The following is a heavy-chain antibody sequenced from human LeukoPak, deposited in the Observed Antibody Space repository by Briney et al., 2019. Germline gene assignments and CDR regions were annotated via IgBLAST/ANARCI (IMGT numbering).Heavy chain of an antibody. CDR1: GGSFSGYY. J-gene: IGHJ6*02. CDR2: INHSGST. V-gene: IGHV4-34*01. CDR3: ARGYYYGSGSYYRRVPRHCYGMDV. D-gene: IGHD3-10*01. Sequence: PSENLSLTCAVYGGSFSGYYWSWIRQPPGKGLEWIGEINHSGSTNYNPSLKSRVTISVDTSKNQFSLKLSSVTAADTAVYYCARGYYYGSGSYYRRVPRHCYGMDVWGQGTTVTVSS.